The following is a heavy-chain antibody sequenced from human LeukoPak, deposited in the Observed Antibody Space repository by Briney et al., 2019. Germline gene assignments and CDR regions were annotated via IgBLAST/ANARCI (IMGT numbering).Heavy chain of an antibody. Sequence: GGSLRLSCAASGFIFSSYAMYWVRQAPGKGLEWVAVISYDGTYKYYADSVKGPFRDNSKNTVYLQMNNLRVEDTAVYYCARDKGTSYLSSFDYWGQGTLVTVSS. CDR3: ARDKGTSYLSSFDY. CDR2: ISYDGTYK. V-gene: IGHV3-30*04. CDR1: GFIFSSYA. D-gene: IGHD6-6*01. J-gene: IGHJ4*02.